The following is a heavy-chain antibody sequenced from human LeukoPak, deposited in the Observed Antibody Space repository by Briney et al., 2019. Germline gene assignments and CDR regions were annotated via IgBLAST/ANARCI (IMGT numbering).Heavy chain of an antibody. Sequence: ASVKVSCKPSGYTFTGYYMHWVRQAPGQGLEWMGRINPNSGSTNYAQKFQGRVTMTRDTSISTAYMELSRLRSDDTAVYYCARIYGDYDPFDYWGQGTLVTVS. CDR1: GYTFTGYY. J-gene: IGHJ4*02. V-gene: IGHV1-2*06. D-gene: IGHD4-17*01. CDR3: ARIYGDYDPFDY. CDR2: INPNSGST.